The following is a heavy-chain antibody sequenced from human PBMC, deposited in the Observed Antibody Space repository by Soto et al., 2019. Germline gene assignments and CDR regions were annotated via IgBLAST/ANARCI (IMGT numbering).Heavy chain of an antibody. CDR3: SQGSTAMTSFDY. CDR1: GFTFSSYG. CDR2: ISYDGTNK. J-gene: IGHJ4*02. V-gene: IGHV3-30*18. Sequence: QVQLVESGGGVVKPGSSLRLSCAASGFTFSSYGMHWVRQAPGKGLEWVAVISYDGTNKYYADSVKGRFTISRDNTKNTLYMPMNRLRAQETAVYYGSQGSTAMTSFDYWGQGTLVTVSS. D-gene: IGHD5-18*01.